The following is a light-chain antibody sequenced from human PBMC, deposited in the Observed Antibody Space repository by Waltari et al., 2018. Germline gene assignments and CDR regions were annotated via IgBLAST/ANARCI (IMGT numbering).Light chain of an antibody. CDR3: QQYYSTPPVIT. CDR2: AAS. J-gene: IGKJ5*01. Sequence: IQMTQSPASLSASVGDRVTITCRASQGISNSLAWYQQKPGKAPKLLLYAASRLESGVPSRCSGSGSGTDYTLTISSLQPEDFATYYCQQYYSTPPVITFGQGTRLEIK. V-gene: IGKV1-NL1*01. CDR1: QGISNS.